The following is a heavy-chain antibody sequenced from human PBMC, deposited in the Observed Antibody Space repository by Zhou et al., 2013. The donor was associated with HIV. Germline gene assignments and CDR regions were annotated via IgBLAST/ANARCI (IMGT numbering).Heavy chain of an antibody. Sequence: QVQLQESGPGLVKPSETLSLTCSVSGDTITNHYWSWIRQPPGKGLEWIGHIYHSGSTYYSPSLKSRVSMSLDTSKRQFSLNLNSVTAADTAVYFCARCKFSGVRGFTAAYFDSWGRGALGHRSPQ. CDR2: IYHSGST. D-gene: IGHD3-10*01. CDR1: GDTITNHY. V-gene: IGHV4-59*11. J-gene: IGHJ4*01. CDR3: ARCKFSGVRGFTAAYFDS.